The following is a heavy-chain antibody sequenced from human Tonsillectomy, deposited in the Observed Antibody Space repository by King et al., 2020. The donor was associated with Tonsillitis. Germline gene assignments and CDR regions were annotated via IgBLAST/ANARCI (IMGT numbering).Heavy chain of an antibody. CDR2: INPMFGST. V-gene: IGHV1-69*06. D-gene: IGHD1-1*01. J-gene: IGHJ3*02. CDR3: APRLEYTHVDAFDI. CDR1: GGTFNNYF. Sequence: VQLVESGAEVKKPGSSVRVSCKASGGTFNNYFLSWVRQVPGQGLEWLGGINPMFGSTKYVPKFESRVTIEADKSTNIAYMELTSLTSDDTTVYYCAPRLEYTHVDAFDIWGQGTMVIVSS.